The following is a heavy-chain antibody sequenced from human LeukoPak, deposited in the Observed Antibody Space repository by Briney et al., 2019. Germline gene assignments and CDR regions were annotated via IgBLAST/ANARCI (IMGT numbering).Heavy chain of an antibody. J-gene: IGHJ6*03. Sequence: SGTLSLTCAVSGGSISSSNWWSWVRQPPGKGLEWIGEIYHSGSTYYNPSLKSRVTISVDTSKNQFSLKLSSVTAADTAVYYCARLSGYGLHYYYYMDVWGKGTTVTVSS. CDR2: IYHSGST. D-gene: IGHD5-12*01. V-gene: IGHV4-4*02. CDR3: ARLSGYGLHYYYYMDV. CDR1: GGSISSSNW.